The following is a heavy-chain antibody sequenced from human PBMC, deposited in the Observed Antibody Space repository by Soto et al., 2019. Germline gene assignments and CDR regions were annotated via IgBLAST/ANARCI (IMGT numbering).Heavy chain of an antibody. V-gene: IGHV1-46*01. CDR1: GYTFTSYY. CDR3: ASTGPFGVVITYDAFDI. D-gene: IGHD3-3*01. J-gene: IGHJ3*02. Sequence: ASVKVSCKASGYTFTSYYMHWVRQAPGQGLEWMGIINPSGGSTSYAQKFQGRVTMTRDTSTSTVYMELSSLRSEDTAVYYCASTGPFGVVITYDAFDIWGQGTMVTVSS. CDR2: INPSGGST.